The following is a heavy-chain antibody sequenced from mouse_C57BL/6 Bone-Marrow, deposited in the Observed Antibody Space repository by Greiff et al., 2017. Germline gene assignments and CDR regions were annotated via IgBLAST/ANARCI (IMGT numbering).Heavy chain of an antibody. Sequence: QVQLKESGAELVRPGASVKLSCKASGYTFTDSYINWVKQRPGQGLEWIARIYPGSGNTNYNEKFKGKATLTAEKSSSTAYMQLISLTCEDSAVYFCDKHLYYSNYSYAMDYWGQGTSVTVSS. J-gene: IGHJ4*01. CDR2: IYPGSGNT. CDR3: DKHLYYSNYSYAMDY. CDR1: GYTFTDSY. V-gene: IGHV1-76*01. D-gene: IGHD2-5*01.